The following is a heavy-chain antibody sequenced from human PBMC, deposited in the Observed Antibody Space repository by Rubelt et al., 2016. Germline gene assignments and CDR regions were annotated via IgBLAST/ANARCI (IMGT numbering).Heavy chain of an antibody. V-gene: IGHV4-34*01. CDR1: GGSFSIYY. CDR3: ARAVSYYDSSGYGYYYYMDV. CDR2: INHSGST. Sequence: QVQLQQWGAGLLKPSETLSLTCAVYGGSFSIYYWSWIRQPPGKGLEWIGEINHSGSTYYNPSLKSRVTIAGDTSKNQFSLKLSSVTAADTAVYDWARAVSYYDSSGYGYYYYMDVWGKGTTVTVSS. D-gene: IGHD3-22*01. J-gene: IGHJ6*03.